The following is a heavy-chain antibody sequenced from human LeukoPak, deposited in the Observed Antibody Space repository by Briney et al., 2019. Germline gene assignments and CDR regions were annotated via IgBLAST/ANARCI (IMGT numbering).Heavy chain of an antibody. CDR1: GYTFTSYG. V-gene: IGHV1-18*01. J-gene: IGHJ1*01. CDR2: ISAYNGNT. Sequence: ASVKVSCKASGYTFTSYGISWVRQAPGQGLEWMGWISAYNGNTNYAQKLQGRVTMTTDTSTSTAYMELRSLRSDDTAVYYCARDPSGSSLRPPSEYFQHWGQGTLVTVSS. D-gene: IGHD1-26*01. CDR3: ARDPSGSSLRPPSEYFQH.